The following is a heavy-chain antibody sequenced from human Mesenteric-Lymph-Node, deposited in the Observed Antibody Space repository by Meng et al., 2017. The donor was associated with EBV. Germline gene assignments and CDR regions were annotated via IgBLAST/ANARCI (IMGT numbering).Heavy chain of an antibody. CDR1: GGSFTDHY. CDR2: INHSGGT. CDR3: ARSSYGSGSYSPFDF. D-gene: IGHD3-10*01. Sequence: VRRQDLDPGLLKPSEALSLTCTVYGGSFTDHYWTWIRQPPGKGREWIAEINHSGGTNYNLSLKNRVTISIDLSKNHFSLKVSSVTAADTAVYYCARSSYGSGSYSPFDFWGEGNLVTVSS. V-gene: IGHV4-34*01. J-gene: IGHJ4*02.